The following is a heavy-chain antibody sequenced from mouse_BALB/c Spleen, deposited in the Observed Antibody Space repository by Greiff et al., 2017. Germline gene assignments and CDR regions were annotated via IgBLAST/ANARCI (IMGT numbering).Heavy chain of an antibody. D-gene: IGHD3-3*01. CDR3: ARWGADYAMDY. CDR2: IYPGDGDT. V-gene: IGHV1-80*01. CDR1: GYAFSSYW. J-gene: IGHJ4*01. Sequence: VQLQQSGAELVRPGSSVKISCKASGYAFSSYWMNWVKQRPGQGLEWIGQIYPGDGDTNYNGKFKGKATLTADKSSSTAYMQLSSLTSEDSAVYFCARWGADYAMDYWGQGTSVTVAA.